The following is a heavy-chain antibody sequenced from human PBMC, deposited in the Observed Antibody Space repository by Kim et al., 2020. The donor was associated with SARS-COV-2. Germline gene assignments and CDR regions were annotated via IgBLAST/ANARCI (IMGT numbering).Heavy chain of an antibody. J-gene: IGHJ1*01. D-gene: IGHD2-15*01. CDR3: AKGIGTN. CDR2: DGSNK. Sequence: DGSNKYYAESVKGRFTISRDNSKNTLYLQMNSLRAEDTAVYYCAKGIGTNWGQGTLVTVSS. V-gene: IGHV3-30*02.